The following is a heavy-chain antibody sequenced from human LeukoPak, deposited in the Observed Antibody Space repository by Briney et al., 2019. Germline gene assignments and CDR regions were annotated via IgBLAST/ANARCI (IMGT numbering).Heavy chain of an antibody. CDR2: IHYTGST. CDR3: ARTPAVPGTFDY. V-gene: IGHV4-39*01. Sequence: PSETLSLTCTVSGASISSSTHSWGWIRQPPGKGLEWIGNIHYTGSTYYSPSLGSRVTVSVDTSKNQFSLKLTSVTAADTAVYYCARTPAVPGTFDYWGQGTLVIVSS. CDR1: GASISSSTHS. J-gene: IGHJ4*02. D-gene: IGHD6-19*01.